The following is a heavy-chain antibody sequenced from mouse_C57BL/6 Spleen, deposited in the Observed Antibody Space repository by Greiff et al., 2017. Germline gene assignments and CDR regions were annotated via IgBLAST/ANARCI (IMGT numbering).Heavy chain of an antibody. V-gene: IGHV1-64*01. CDR1: GYTFTSYW. CDR3: AAGGSIYYYAMDY. D-gene: IGHD1-1*01. J-gene: IGHJ4*01. Sequence: QVQLQQPGAELVKPGASVKLSCKASGYTFTSYWMHWVKQRPGQGLEWIGMIHPNSGSTNYNEKFKSKATLTVDKSSSTAYMQLSSLTSEDSAVYDCAAGGSIYYYAMDYWGQGTSVTVSS. CDR2: IHPNSGST.